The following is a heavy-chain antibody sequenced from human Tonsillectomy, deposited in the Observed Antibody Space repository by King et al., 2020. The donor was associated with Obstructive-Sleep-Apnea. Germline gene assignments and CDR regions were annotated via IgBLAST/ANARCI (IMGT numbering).Heavy chain of an antibody. D-gene: IGHD5-12*01. V-gene: IGHV1-2*04. CDR1: GYTFTGYY. CDR3: ARNSGYDYAIDY. Sequence: FQLVQSGAEVKKPGASVKVSCKASGYTFTGYYMHWVRQAPGQGLEWMGWIDPDSGGTNYAQKLQGWVTLTRDTSISTAYMELSRLRFDDTAVYYCARNSGYDYAIDYWGQGTLVTVSS. J-gene: IGHJ4*02. CDR2: IDPDSGGT.